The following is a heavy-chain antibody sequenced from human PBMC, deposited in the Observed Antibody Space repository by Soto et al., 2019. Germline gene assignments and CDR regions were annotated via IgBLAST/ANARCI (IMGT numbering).Heavy chain of an antibody. J-gene: IGHJ4*02. V-gene: IGHV1-2*02. CDR1: GYTFTGYY. CDR2: INPNSGGT. CDR3: ARGPTQFYSGSYWGDLDY. D-gene: IGHD1-26*01. Sequence: ASVKVSCKASGYTFTGYYMHWVRQAPGQGLEWMGWINPNSGGTNYAQKFQGRVTMTRDTSISTAYMELSRLRSDDTAVYYCARGPTQFYSGSYWGDLDYWGQGTLVTVS.